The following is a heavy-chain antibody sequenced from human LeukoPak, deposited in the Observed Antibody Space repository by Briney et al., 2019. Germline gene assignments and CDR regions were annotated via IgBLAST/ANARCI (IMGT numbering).Heavy chain of an antibody. Sequence: PSETLSLTCTVSGGSISSYYWSWIRQPPGKGLEWIGYIYYSGSTSYNPSLKSRVTISVDTSKNQFSLKLSSVTAADTAVYYCARRVYCSGGSCYRYWYFDLWGRGTLVTVSS. CDR3: ARRVYCSGGSCYRYWYFDL. CDR2: IYYSGST. J-gene: IGHJ2*01. D-gene: IGHD2-15*01. CDR1: GGSISSYY. V-gene: IGHV4-59*08.